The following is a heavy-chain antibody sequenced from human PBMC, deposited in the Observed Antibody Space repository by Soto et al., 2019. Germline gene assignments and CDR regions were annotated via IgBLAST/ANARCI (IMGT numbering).Heavy chain of an antibody. CDR1: GGSLSGSY. V-gene: IGHV4-34*01. Sequence: QVQLQQWGAGLLKPSETLSLTCAVYGGSLSGSYWSWIRQPPGTGLEWIGEIHHSGSTYYNPSLKSRVTLSVDTSKNQFSLKLNSATAADTAVYYCASPGYCSDGTCYPDYWGQGTLVTVSS. CDR2: IHHSGST. D-gene: IGHD2-15*01. J-gene: IGHJ4*02. CDR3: ASPGYCSDGTCYPDY.